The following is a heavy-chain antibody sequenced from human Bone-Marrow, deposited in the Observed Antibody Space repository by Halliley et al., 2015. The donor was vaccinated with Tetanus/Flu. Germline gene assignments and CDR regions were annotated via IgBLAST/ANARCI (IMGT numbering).Heavy chain of an antibody. CDR2: IYYSGST. V-gene: IGHV4-59*08. CDR3: ARHIDLAATGVDV. CDR1: GGSISSYY. J-gene: IGHJ6*02. Sequence: TLSLTCTVSGGSISSYYWSWIRQPPGKGLEWIGYIYYSGSTNYNPSLKSRVTISVDTSKNQFSLKLSSVTAADTAVYYCARHIDLAATGVDVWGQGTTVTVSS. D-gene: IGHD2-15*01.